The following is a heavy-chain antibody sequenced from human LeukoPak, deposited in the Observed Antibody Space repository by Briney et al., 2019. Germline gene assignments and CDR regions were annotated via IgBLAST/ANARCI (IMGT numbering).Heavy chain of an antibody. CDR3: ARELAYDWNYPHFAY. CDR2: IIPILGIA. Sequence: ASVKVSCKASGGTFSSYAISWVRQAPGQGLEWMGRIIPILGIANYAQKFQGRVTITADKSTSTAYMELSSLRSEDTAVYYCARELAYDWNYPHFAYWGQRTLVTVSS. J-gene: IGHJ4*02. V-gene: IGHV1-69*04. CDR1: GGTFSSYA. D-gene: IGHD1-7*01.